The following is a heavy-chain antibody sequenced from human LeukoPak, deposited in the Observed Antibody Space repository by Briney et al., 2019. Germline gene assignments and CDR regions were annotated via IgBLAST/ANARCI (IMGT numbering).Heavy chain of an antibody. J-gene: IGHJ6*03. Sequence: PSETLSLTCAVYGGSFSSYYWSWIRQPPGKGLEWIGYIYTSGSTNYNPSLKSRVTISVDTSKNQFSLKLSSVTAADTAVYYCARHMAVAGTLNYYYYYYMDVWGKGTTVTVSS. CDR2: IYTSGST. D-gene: IGHD6-19*01. V-gene: IGHV4-4*09. CDR1: GGSFSSYY. CDR3: ARHMAVAGTLNYYYYYYMDV.